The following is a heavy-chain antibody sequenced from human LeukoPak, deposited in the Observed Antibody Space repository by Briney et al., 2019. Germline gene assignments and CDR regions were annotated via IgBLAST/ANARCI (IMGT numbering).Heavy chain of an antibody. V-gene: IGHV2-5*02. CDR2: LYWDDDK. CDR3: AHRRDYDGSWNEGCFNY. Sequence: SAPTLVNPTQTLTLTCTSTGFSLPSRPEGVGWIRQSPGEAVESLAPLYWDDDKRYSPALKSRLTITKDTSKNQVVLTMTNMDPVDTATYYCAHRRDYDGSWNEGCFNYWGQGTLVTVSS. CDR1: GFSLPSRPEG. D-gene: IGHD3-10*01. J-gene: IGHJ4*02.